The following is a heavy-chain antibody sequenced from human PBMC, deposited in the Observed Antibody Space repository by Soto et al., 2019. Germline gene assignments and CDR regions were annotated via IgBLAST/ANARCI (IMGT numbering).Heavy chain of an antibody. Sequence: KTSKTLSLTCAVSGYSISSGYSWDWIRQPPGRGLEWIGNIYNSGSSFYSPSLRSRVTMSQDTSKNQFSLELRSVTAADTAVYYCARGTRDYVDSDNYYFGFWGQGTLVTVSS. J-gene: IGHJ4*02. D-gene: IGHD4-17*01. V-gene: IGHV4-38-2*01. CDR1: GYSISSGYS. CDR2: IYNSGSS. CDR3: ARGTRDYVDSDNYYFGF.